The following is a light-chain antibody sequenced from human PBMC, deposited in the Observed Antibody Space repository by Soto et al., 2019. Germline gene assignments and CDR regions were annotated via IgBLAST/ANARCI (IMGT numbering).Light chain of an antibody. CDR3: PQRSNWPPALS. Sequence: VLTQSPATLSLSPGDRATLYCRASQSVNNFLAWYQQKPGQTPGLLIYDVSKRATGSPGWLGGSWCATDFTLTISSLEPEDVAVYYCPQRSNWPPALSLGGGTKGDIK. CDR1: QSVNNF. J-gene: IGKJ4*01. V-gene: IGKV3-11*01. CDR2: DVS.